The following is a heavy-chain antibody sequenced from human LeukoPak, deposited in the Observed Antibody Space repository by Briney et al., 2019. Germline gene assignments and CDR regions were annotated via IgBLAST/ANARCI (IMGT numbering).Heavy chain of an antibody. CDR3: ARSRMVRGVMGYYYYYMDV. J-gene: IGHJ6*03. V-gene: IGHV4-34*01. CDR2: INHSGST. Sequence: PSETLSLTCAVYGGSFSGYYWSWIRQPPGKGLEWIREINHSGSTNYNPSLKSRVTISVDTSKNQFSLKLSSVTAADTAVYYCARSRMVRGVMGYYYYYMDVWGKGTTVTASS. D-gene: IGHD3-10*01. CDR1: GGSFSGYY.